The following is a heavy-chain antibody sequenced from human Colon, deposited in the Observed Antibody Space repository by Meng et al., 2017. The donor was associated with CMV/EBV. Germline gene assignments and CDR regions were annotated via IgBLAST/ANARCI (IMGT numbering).Heavy chain of an antibody. CDR2: MDPTTGRT. CDR1: GYSFTGYY. CDR3: ASHSSYVWGSHH. J-gene: IGHJ1*01. D-gene: IGHD3-16*01. V-gene: IGHV1-2*02. Sequence: QVQLGQPGAEVRMPGASVKVSCKASGYSFTGYYIHWVRQAPGQGLEWMGWMDPTTGRTDYAQKFQGTVTMTRDTSISTAYLELSRLTSDDTAVYYCASHSSYVWGSHHWGQGTLVTVSS.